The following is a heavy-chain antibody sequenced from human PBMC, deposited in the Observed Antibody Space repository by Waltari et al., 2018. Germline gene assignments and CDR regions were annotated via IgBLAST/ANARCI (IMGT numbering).Heavy chain of an antibody. V-gene: IGHV3-9*03. Sequence: EVQLVESGGGLVQPGRSLRLSCAASGFTFDDYAMHWVRQAPGKGLGWGSGISWNSGRQGDGDSGKGRINISRENAKNSLYLEMNSLRAEDMALYYCAKDMGRIAAAGINYWGQGTLVTVSS. CDR1: GFTFDDYA. CDR3: AKDMGRIAAAGINY. J-gene: IGHJ4*02. D-gene: IGHD6-13*01. CDR2: ISWNSGRQ.